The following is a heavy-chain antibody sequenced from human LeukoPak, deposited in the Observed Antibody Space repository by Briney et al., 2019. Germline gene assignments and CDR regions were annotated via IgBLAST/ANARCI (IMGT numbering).Heavy chain of an antibody. CDR2: MNPNSGNT. V-gene: IGHV1-8*01. CDR3: ARIAAAGNRRLNY. D-gene: IGHD6-13*01. Sequence: ASVTLSFKSSGYTFTSYDINWVRQATGQGLEWMGWMNPNSGNTGYAQKFQGRITMTRNTSISTAYMELSSLTSEDTAVYYCARIAAAGNRRLNYWGQGTLVTVSS. CDR1: GYTFTSYD. J-gene: IGHJ4*02.